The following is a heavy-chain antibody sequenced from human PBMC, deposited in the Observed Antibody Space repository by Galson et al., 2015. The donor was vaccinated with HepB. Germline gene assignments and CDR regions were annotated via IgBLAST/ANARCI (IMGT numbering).Heavy chain of an antibody. CDR3: AREGWLRAGYFDD. CDR2: ISNSGNTI. D-gene: IGHD5-12*01. J-gene: IGHJ4*02. CDR1: GFIFSDYY. Sequence: SLRLSCAASGFIFSDYYMSWIRQAPGKELEWISYISNSGNTIYYADSVKGRFTISRDNARNSLYLQMKSLRADDTAVYYCAREGWLRAGYFDDWGQGTRVTVSS. V-gene: IGHV3-11*04.